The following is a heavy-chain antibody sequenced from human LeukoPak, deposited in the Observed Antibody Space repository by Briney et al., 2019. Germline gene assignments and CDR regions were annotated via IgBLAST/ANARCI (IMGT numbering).Heavy chain of an antibody. J-gene: IGHJ4*02. D-gene: IGHD3-9*01. Sequence: SGTLSLTCTVSGGSISSYYWSWIRQPPGKGLEWIGYIYYSGSTNYNPSLKSRVTISVDTSKNQFSLKLSSVTAADTAVYYCASAYYDILTAEYYFDYWGQGALVTVSS. CDR3: ASAYYDILTAEYYFDY. CDR1: GGSISSYY. CDR2: IYYSGST. V-gene: IGHV4-59*01.